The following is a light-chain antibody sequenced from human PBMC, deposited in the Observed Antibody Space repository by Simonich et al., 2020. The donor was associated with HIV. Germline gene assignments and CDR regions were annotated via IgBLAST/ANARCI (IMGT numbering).Light chain of an antibody. Sequence: IVMTQSPDSLAVSLGERATINCKSSQSVFYIANNKNYLAWYQQKPGQPPKLLIYWGSTRESGVPDRFSGSGSGTDFTLPISSLQAEDVAVYYCQQYYSTLTFGGGTKVEIK. CDR3: QQYYSTLT. CDR2: WGS. CDR1: QSVFYIANNKNY. V-gene: IGKV4-1*01. J-gene: IGKJ4*01.